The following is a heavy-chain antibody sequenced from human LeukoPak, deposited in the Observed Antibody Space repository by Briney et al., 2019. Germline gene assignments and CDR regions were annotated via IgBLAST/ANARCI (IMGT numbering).Heavy chain of an antibody. CDR1: GFTVSSNY. Sequence: QPGRSLRLSCAASGFTVSSNYMSWVRQAPGKGLEWVSLLYSGRSTYYADSVKGRFTISRDNSKNTLYLQMNSLRAEGTAVYYCASRDKGYYYGMDVWGQGTTVTVSS. CDR3: ASRDKGYYYGMDV. J-gene: IGHJ6*02. CDR2: LYSGRST. V-gene: IGHV3-66*01. D-gene: IGHD5-24*01.